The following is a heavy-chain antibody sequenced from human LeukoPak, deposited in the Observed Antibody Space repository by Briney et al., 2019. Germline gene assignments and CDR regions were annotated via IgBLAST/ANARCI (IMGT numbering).Heavy chain of an antibody. V-gene: IGHV3-30*03. Sequence: PGRSLRLSCAASGFTFSSYGMHWVRQAPGMGLEWVAIISYDGRNKYYADSVKGRFTISRDNSKNTLYLQMNSLRAEDTAVYYCARGRESYYYGMDVWGQGTTVTVSS. CDR3: ARGRESYYYGMDV. CDR2: ISYDGRNK. D-gene: IGHD1-26*01. J-gene: IGHJ6*02. CDR1: GFTFSSYG.